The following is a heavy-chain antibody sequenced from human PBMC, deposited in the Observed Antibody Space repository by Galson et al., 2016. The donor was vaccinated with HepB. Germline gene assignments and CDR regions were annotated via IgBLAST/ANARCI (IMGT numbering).Heavy chain of an antibody. CDR2: IYSSGHT. D-gene: IGHD6-13*01. Sequence: ETLSLTCTVSGGSISSSSYYWGWIRQPPGKGLEWIGRIYSSGHTNYNPSLKSRATMSVDRSKKQVSLEVSSVTAADTAVYYCARDMESSIWPGWFDPWGQGILVTVSS. CDR3: ARDMESSIWPGWFDP. J-gene: IGHJ5*02. V-gene: IGHV4-39*07. CDR1: GGSISSSSYY.